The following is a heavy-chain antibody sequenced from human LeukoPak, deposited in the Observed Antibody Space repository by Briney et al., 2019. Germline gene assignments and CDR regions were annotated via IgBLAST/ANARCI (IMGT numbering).Heavy chain of an antibody. Sequence: GGSLRLSCAASGFTLSSYWMHWVRQAPGKGLVWVSRINSDGSSTSYADSVKGRFTISRDNAKNTLYLQMNSLRAEDTAVYYCAMVATVTTAWFDPWGQGTLVTVSS. V-gene: IGHV3-74*01. CDR1: GFTLSSYW. J-gene: IGHJ5*02. CDR3: AMVATVTTAWFDP. D-gene: IGHD4-11*01. CDR2: INSDGSST.